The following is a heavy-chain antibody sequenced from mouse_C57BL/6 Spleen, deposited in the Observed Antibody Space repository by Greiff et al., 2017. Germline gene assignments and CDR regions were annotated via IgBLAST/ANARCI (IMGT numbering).Heavy chain of an antibody. CDR1: GYTFTDYE. V-gene: IGHV1-15*01. Sequence: VQLQQSGAELVRPGASVTLSCKASGYTFTDYEMHWVKQTPVHGLEWIGAIDPETGGTAYNQKFKGKAILTADKSSSTAYMELRSLTSEDSAVYYCTREGWDYWCAYWGQGTLVTVSA. CDR2: IDPETGGT. D-gene: IGHD2-3*01. J-gene: IGHJ3*01. CDR3: TREGWDYWCAY.